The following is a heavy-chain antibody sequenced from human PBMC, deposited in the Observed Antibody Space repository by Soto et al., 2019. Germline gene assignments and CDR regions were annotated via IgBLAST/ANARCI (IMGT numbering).Heavy chain of an antibody. J-gene: IGHJ5*02. CDR2: IYSSGGT. CDR3: AKGVRGVPNWFDP. Sequence: QVQLQESGPGLVKPSQTLSLSCTVSGGSISNSADHWSWIRQHPGEGLEWIGYIYSSGGTDYSPSLKGRITMSIDASKNQFSLRLSSVTAADTAVYYCAKGVRGVPNWFDPWGQGTLVTVAS. V-gene: IGHV4-31*03. D-gene: IGHD3-10*01. CDR1: GGSISNSADH.